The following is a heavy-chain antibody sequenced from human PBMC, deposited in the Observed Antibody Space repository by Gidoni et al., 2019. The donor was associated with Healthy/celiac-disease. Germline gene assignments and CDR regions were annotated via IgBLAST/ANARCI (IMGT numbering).Heavy chain of an antibody. D-gene: IGHD3-22*01. CDR2: IYYSGST. J-gene: IGHJ1*01. V-gene: IGHV4-59*01. Sequence: QVHLQESGPGLVKPSETLALTCTVSGGSISSYYWSWIRQPPGKGLEWIGYIYYSGSTNYNPSLKSRVTISVDTSKNQFSLKLSSVTAADTAVYYCARGDGDSSGYYPAEYFQHWGQGTLVTVSS. CDR1: GGSISSYY. CDR3: ARGDGDSSGYYPAEYFQH.